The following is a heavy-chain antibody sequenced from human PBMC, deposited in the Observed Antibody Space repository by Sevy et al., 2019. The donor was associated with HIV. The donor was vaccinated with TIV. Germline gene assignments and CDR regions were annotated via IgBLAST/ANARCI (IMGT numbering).Heavy chain of an antibody. D-gene: IGHD2-2*01. Sequence: GGSLRLSCAASGFTFSSYSMNWVRQAPGKGLEWVSYISSSSSTIYYADSVKGRFTISRDNAKNSLYLQMNSLRAEDTAVYYCARGGKDIVVVPAAIPTISYYFDYWGQGTLVTVSS. J-gene: IGHJ4*02. CDR2: ISSSSSTI. CDR1: GFTFSSYS. V-gene: IGHV3-48*01. CDR3: ARGGKDIVVVPAAIPTISYYFDY.